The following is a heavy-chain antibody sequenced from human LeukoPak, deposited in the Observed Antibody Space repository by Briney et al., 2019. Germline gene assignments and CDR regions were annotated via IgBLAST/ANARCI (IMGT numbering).Heavy chain of an antibody. CDR3: AREILAPGKTHDY. V-gene: IGHV3-74*01. CDR2: INDDGSAT. J-gene: IGHJ4*02. Sequence: GGSLRLSCAASGFTFSNYWMHWIRQVPGKGLVWVSRINDDGSATFYADSVKGRFTISRDNAKNTLFLQINSLRAEDTAVYYCAREILAPGKTHDYWGQGTLVTVSS. CDR1: GFTFSNYW.